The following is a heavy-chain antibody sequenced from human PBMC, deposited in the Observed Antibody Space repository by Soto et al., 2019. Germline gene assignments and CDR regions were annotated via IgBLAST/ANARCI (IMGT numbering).Heavy chain of an antibody. CDR2: IYYSGST. J-gene: IGHJ5*02. CDR3: ARGVATIGP. CDR1: GDSISSYY. Sequence: SETLSLTCSVSGDSISSYYWSWIRQPPGKGLEWMGYIYYSGSTNYNPSFKSRVTISVDTPKNQFSLKLTSVTAADTAVYYCARGVATIGPWGQGTLVTVS. V-gene: IGHV4-59*01. D-gene: IGHD5-12*01.